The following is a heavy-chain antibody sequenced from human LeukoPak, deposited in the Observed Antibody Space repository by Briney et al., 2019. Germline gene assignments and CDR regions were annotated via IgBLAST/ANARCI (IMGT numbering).Heavy chain of an antibody. Sequence: SETLSLTCTVSGGSISSSSYYWGWIRQPPGKGLEWIGSIYYSGSTYYNPSLKSRVTISVDTSKDQFSLKLSSVTAADTAVYYCARDHSHSSSWTQSRPKKNWFDPWGQGTLVTVSS. D-gene: IGHD6-13*01. CDR2: IYYSGST. V-gene: IGHV4-39*07. CDR3: ARDHSHSSSWTQSRPKKNWFDP. J-gene: IGHJ5*02. CDR1: GGSISSSSYY.